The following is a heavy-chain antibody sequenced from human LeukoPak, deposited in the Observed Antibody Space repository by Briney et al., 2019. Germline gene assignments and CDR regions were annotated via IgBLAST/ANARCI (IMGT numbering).Heavy chain of an antibody. CDR1: GYTFTSYG. D-gene: IGHD2-2*01. CDR2: ISAYNGNT. V-gene: IGHV1-18*01. Sequence: ASVKVSCKASGYTFTSYGISWVRQAPGQGLEWMGWISAYNGNTNYAQKLQGRVTMTTDTSTSTAYMGLRSLRSDDTAVYYCARGRFHCSSTSCYVNWFDPWGQGTLVTVSS. J-gene: IGHJ5*02. CDR3: ARGRFHCSSTSCYVNWFDP.